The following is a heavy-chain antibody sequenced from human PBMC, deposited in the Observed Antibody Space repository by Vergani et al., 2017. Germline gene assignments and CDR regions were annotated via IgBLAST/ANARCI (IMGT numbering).Heavy chain of an antibody. CDR1: GFTFSSYG. CDR3: ARGGSIVVVTLYAFDI. J-gene: IGHJ3*02. Sequence: QVQLVESGGGVVQPGRSLRLSCAASGFTFSSYGMHWVRQAPGKGLEWVDVIWYDGSNKYYVDSVKGRFTISRDNSKHSLYLQMNSLRAEDTAVYYCARGGSIVVVTLYAFDIWGQGTMVTVSS. CDR2: IWYDGSNK. D-gene: IGHD2-21*02. V-gene: IGHV3-33*03.